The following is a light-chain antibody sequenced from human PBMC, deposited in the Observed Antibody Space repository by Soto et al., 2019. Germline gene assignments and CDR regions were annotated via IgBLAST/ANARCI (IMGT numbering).Light chain of an antibody. V-gene: IGKV1-5*03. CDR3: QQYNSYS. Sequence: DIQSTQSPSTLSASVGDRVTITCRASQSISSWLAWYQKKPGKAPKLLIYKASSLEGGVPSRLSGSGSGTELTLTISSMQPEDFATYYCQQYNSYSFGQGKKVDLK. J-gene: IGKJ1*01. CDR1: QSISSW. CDR2: KAS.